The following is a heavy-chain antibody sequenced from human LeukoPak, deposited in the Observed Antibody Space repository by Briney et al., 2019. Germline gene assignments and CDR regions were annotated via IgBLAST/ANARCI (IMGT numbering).Heavy chain of an antibody. Sequence: SVKVSCKASGYTFTGYYMHWVRQAPGQGLEWMGRINPNSGGTNYAQKFQGRFTMTRDTSISTAYMELSGLRSDDTAVYYCARDRERDGTAMGPYYYYYYYMDVWGKGTTVTVTS. CDR1: GYTFTGYY. D-gene: IGHD5-18*01. CDR2: INPNSGGT. CDR3: ARDRERDGTAMGPYYYYYYYMDV. J-gene: IGHJ6*03. V-gene: IGHV1-2*06.